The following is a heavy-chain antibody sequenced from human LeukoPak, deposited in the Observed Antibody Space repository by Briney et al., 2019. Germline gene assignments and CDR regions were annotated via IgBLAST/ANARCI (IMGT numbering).Heavy chain of an antibody. Sequence: PGGSLRLSCTASGFTFSSYTMSWVRKARGGGLEWLSAINGRGITYYAGSVKGRFTISRDNSENTLYLQMNSLTVDDTAVYFCAKERQTGDYFTSDYWGQGTLVTVSS. D-gene: IGHD4-17*01. CDR3: AKERQTGDYFTSDY. CDR1: GFTFSSYT. CDR2: INGRGIT. J-gene: IGHJ4*02. V-gene: IGHV3-23*01.